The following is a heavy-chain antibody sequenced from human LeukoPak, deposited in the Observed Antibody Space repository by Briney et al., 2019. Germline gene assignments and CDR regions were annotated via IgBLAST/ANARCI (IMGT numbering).Heavy chain of an antibody. V-gene: IGHV5-51*01. J-gene: IGHJ3*02. D-gene: IGHD2-2*01. CDR1: GYRFINYW. CDR2: IYPGDSDT. Sequence: GESLKISFKGSGYRFINYWIGWVRQMPGKGLEWMGIIYPGDSDTRYSPSFQGQVTMSADMSISTAYLQWSSLKASDTAMYYCARQHSSSTFDIWGQGTMVTVSS. CDR3: ARQHSSSTFDI.